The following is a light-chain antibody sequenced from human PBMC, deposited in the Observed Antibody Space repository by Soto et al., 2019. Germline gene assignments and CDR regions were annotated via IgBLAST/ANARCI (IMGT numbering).Light chain of an antibody. J-gene: IGKJ2*01. V-gene: IGKV1-5*01. CDR1: HSIDTW. CDR2: DAS. Sequence: DIQITQSPSSVSASVGDRVTITCRASHSIDTWLAWYQQRPGKAPNLLIYDASSLASGVPSRFSGGGSGTEFTLTISNLQPDDFGTYYCHQYKSYTPYTIGQGTKVDIK. CDR3: HQYKSYTPYT.